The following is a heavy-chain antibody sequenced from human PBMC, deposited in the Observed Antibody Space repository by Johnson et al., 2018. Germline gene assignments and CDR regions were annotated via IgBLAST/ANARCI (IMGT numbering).Heavy chain of an antibody. D-gene: IGHD1-20*01. J-gene: IGHJ3*02. CDR2: IYYSGST. CDR1: GGSINNYY. V-gene: IGHV4-59*01. CDR3: ARDITGTTARAFDI. Sequence: QVQLQESGPGLVKPSETLSLTCTVSGGSINNYYWSWIRQPPGKGLAWIGYIYYSGSTRYNPSLKSRVTISVDTSKNQFSLNLSSVTAADTAVYYCARDITGTTARAFDIWGQGTMVTVSS.